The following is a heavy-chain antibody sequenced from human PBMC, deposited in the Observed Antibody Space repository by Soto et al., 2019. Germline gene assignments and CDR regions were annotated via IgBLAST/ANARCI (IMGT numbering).Heavy chain of an antibody. CDR1: GGSVSSGSYY. D-gene: IGHD3-3*01. V-gene: IGHV4-61*01. CDR3: ARDLLDFMDY. CDR2: IYYSGST. J-gene: IGHJ4*02. Sequence: SETLSLTCTVSGGSVSSGSYYWSWIRQPPGKGLDWIGYIYYSGSTNYNPSLKSRVTISVDTSKNQFSLKLSSVTAADTAVYYCARDLLDFMDYWGQGTLVTVSS.